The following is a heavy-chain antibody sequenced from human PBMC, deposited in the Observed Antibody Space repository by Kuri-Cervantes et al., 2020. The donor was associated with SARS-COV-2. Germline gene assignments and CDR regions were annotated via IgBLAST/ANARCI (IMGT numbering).Heavy chain of an antibody. CDR1: GFTFSSYS. J-gene: IGHJ4*02. Sequence: LSLTCAASGFTFSSYSMNWVRQAPGKGLEWVSYISSSSSTIYYADSVKGRFTISRDNAKNSLYLQMNSLRAEDTAVYYCARSGSSWYFWERLLFDYWGQGTLVTVSS. CDR2: ISSSSSTI. V-gene: IGHV3-48*01. CDR3: ARSGSSWYFWERLLFDY. D-gene: IGHD6-13*01.